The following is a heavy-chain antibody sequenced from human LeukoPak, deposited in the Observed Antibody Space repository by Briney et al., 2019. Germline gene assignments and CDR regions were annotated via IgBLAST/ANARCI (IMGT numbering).Heavy chain of an antibody. V-gene: IGHV3-9*01. J-gene: IGHJ4*02. CDR2: ISWDSGSI. D-gene: IGHD4/OR15-4a*01. CDR3: AKDMSFDYGGAPDS. Sequence: QSGGSLRLSCEASGFIFEDYAMHWVRQAPGKGLEWVSCISWDSGSIGYADSVRGRFIISRDNANNSLYLHMNSLKPDDTALYYCAKDMSFDYGGAPDSWGQGTLVTVSS. CDR1: GFIFEDYA.